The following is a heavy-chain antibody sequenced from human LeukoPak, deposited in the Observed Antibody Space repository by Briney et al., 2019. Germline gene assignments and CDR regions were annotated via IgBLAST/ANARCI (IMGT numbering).Heavy chain of an antibody. CDR3: ATGVRPLHIYY. CDR1: AGSFSSST. Sequence: SGKVCFKSSAGSFSSSTLSWVRQAPGQGPDGMGGILPILGSETYAQKFQGRVTITTDDSTHRAFMELRSMRYDDTAVFYCATGVRPLHIYYWGKGPLVPVSS. CDR2: ILPILGSE. D-gene: IGHD2-21*01. J-gene: IGHJ1*01. V-gene: IGHV1-69*16.